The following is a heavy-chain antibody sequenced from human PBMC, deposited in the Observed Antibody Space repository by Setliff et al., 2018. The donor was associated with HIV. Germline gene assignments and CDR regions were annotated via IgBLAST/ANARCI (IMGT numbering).Heavy chain of an antibody. J-gene: IGHJ6*02. CDR2: INHSGST. V-gene: IGHV4-34*01. CDR3: ARTIPDYSYYYGMDV. Sequence: PSETLSLTCAVYGGSLSGYYWTWIRQPPGKGLEWIGEINHSGSTNYNPSRKSRVTISIDTSKNQFSFKLSSVTSADTAVDYCARTIPDYSYYYGMDVWGQGTTVTVSS. CDR1: GGSLSGYY.